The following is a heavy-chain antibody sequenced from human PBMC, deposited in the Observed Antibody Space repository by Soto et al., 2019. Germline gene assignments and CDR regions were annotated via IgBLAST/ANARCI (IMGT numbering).Heavy chain of an antibody. J-gene: IGHJ3*02. D-gene: IGHD2-15*01. V-gene: IGHV4-34*01. CDR1: GGSFSGYY. CDR3: AGQDIVVVVAATNRAFDI. Sequence: SETLSLTCAVYGGSFSGYYWSWIRQPPGKGLEWIGEINHSGSTNYNPSLKSRVTISVDTSKNQFSLKLSSVTAADTAVYYCAGQDIVVVVAATNRAFDIWGQGTMVTVSS. CDR2: INHSGST.